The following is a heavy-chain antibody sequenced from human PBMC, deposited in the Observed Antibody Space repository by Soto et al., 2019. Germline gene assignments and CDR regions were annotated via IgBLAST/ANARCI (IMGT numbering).Heavy chain of an antibody. V-gene: IGHV4-59*01. CDR1: GGSISSYY. J-gene: IGHJ4*02. Sequence: PSETLSLTCTVSGGSISSYYWSWIRQPPGKGLEWIGYIYYSGSTNYNPSLKSRVTISVDTSKNQFSLKLSSVTAADTAVYYCASMIDYDYVWGSYRLFDYWGQGTLVTVSS. CDR2: IYYSGST. CDR3: ASMIDYDYVWGSYRLFDY. D-gene: IGHD3-16*02.